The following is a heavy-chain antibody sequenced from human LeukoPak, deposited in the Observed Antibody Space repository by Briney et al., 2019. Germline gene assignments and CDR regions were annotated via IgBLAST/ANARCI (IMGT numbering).Heavy chain of an antibody. D-gene: IGHD3-3*01. V-gene: IGHV4-39*07. CDR1: GGSISGYY. J-gene: IGHJ4*02. CDR2: MYYSGST. Sequence: PSETLTLTCTVSGGSISGYYWGWIRQPPGKGLEWIGGMYYSGSTYYNPSLKSRVTISVDTSKNHFSLKLSSVTAADTAVYYCARDFRGGYDFWSGYYTPYYFDYWGQGTLVTVSP. CDR3: ARDFRGGYDFWSGYYTPYYFDY.